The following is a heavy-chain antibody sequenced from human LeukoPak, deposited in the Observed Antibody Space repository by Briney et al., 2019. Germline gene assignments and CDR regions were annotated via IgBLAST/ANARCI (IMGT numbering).Heavy chain of an antibody. J-gene: IGHJ4*02. Sequence: GGSLRLSCAASGFTFSSYWMSWVRQAPGKGLEWVANIKQDGSEKYYVDSVKGRFTISRDNAKNSLYLQMNSLRAEDTAVYYCARDDYDFWSRFDYWGQGTLVTVSS. CDR2: IKQDGSEK. CDR3: ARDDYDFWSRFDY. V-gene: IGHV3-7*01. CDR1: GFTFSSYW. D-gene: IGHD3-3*01.